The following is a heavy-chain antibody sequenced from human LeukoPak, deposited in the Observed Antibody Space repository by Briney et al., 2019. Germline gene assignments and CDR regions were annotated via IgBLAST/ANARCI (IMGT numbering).Heavy chain of an antibody. D-gene: IGHD3-10*01. CDR3: ARDGSGRVPEMSAPDY. CDR1: GFTFSSYS. CDR2: IRSSSRTI. J-gene: IGHJ4*02. Sequence: PGGSLRLSCAASGFTFSSYSMNWVRQAPGKGLEWVSYIRSSSRTIYYADSVKGRFTISRDNAKNSLFLQMNSLRAEDTAVYYCARDGSGRVPEMSAPDYWGQGTLVTVPS. V-gene: IGHV3-48*01.